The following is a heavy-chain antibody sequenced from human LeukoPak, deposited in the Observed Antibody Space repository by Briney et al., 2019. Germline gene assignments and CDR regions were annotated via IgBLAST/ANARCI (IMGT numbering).Heavy chain of an antibody. CDR2: ISNSGST. V-gene: IGHV4-59*11. J-gene: IGHJ6*03. Sequence: SETLSLTCTVSGGSISSHYWPWIRQSPVKGLEWIGDISNSGSTSYNPSLKSRVTISIDTSKNQFSLKLSSVTAADTAVYYCGRDALVGYFSYYYMDVWGKGTTVTVSS. CDR1: GGSISSHY. D-gene: IGHD2-15*01. CDR3: GRDALVGYFSYYYMDV.